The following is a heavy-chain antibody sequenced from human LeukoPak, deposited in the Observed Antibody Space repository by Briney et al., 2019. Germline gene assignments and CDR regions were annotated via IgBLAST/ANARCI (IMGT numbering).Heavy chain of an antibody. J-gene: IGHJ4*02. CDR3: AKGSYYYGSSGYHYCFDY. D-gene: IGHD3-22*01. CDR2: ISYDGSNK. V-gene: IGHV3-30*04. Sequence: GRSLRLSCAASGFTFSSYAMHWVRQAPGKGLEWVAVISYDGSNKYYADSVKGRFTTSRDNSKNTLYLQMNSLRAEDTAVYYCAKGSYYYGSSGYHYCFDYWGQGTLVTVSS. CDR1: GFTFSSYA.